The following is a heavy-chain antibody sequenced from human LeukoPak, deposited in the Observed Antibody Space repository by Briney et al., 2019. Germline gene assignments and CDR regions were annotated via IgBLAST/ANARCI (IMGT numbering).Heavy chain of an antibody. D-gene: IGHD4-11*01. CDR1: KSTFSGYT. V-gene: IGHV3-21*01. CDR2: ISGSSGYI. J-gene: IGHJ1*01. CDR3: ARVQGTTVTTNFQH. Sequence: GGSLRLSCAASKSTFSGYTLNWVRQAPGKGLEWVSSISGSSGYINYADSVKGRFTISRDNAKNSLYLQMSSLRAEDTAVYYCARVQGTTVTTNFQHWGQGTLVTVSS.